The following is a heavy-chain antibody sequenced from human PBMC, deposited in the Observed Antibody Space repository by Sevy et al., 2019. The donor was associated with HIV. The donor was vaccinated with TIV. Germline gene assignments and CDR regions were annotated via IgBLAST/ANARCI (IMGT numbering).Heavy chain of an antibody. CDR2: ISYDGSNK. V-gene: IGHV3-30-3*01. CDR3: ARDSNYYDSSGYYRGAAFDI. D-gene: IGHD3-22*01. J-gene: IGHJ3*02. CDR1: GFTFSSYA. Sequence: GGSLGLSCAASGFTFSSYAMHWVRQAPGKGLEWVVVISYDGSNKYYADSVKGRFTISRDNSKNTLYLQMNSLRAEDTAVYYCARDSNYYDSSGYYRGAAFDIWGQGTMVTVSS.